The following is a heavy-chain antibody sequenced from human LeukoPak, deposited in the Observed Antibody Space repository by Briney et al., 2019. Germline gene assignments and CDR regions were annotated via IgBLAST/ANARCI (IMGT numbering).Heavy chain of an antibody. CDR2: IDYRGST. Sequence: SETLSLTCTVSGGSISSGDYYWSWIRQPPGKGLEWIGYIDYRGSTYYNPSLKSRVTISVDTSKNQFSLKLSSVTAADTAVYYCARISELGRDSYYYYYYGMDVWGQGTTVTVS. CDR1: GGSISSGDYY. J-gene: IGHJ6*02. V-gene: IGHV4-30-4*01. CDR3: ARISELGRDSYYYYYYGMDV. D-gene: IGHD3-22*01.